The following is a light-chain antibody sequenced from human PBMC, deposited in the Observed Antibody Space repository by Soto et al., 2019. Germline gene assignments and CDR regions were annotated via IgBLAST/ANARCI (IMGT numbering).Light chain of an antibody. CDR1: QSVSSY. CDR2: DAS. V-gene: IGKV3-11*01. CDR3: QQRSSWPPYT. J-gene: IGKJ2*01. Sequence: EIVLTQSPATLSLSPGERATLSCRASQSVSSYLAWYQQKPGQAPRLLIYDASNRATGIPARFSGSGSGTDFTLTMSSLEPEDLAVYYCQQRSSWPPYTFGQGTKLEIK.